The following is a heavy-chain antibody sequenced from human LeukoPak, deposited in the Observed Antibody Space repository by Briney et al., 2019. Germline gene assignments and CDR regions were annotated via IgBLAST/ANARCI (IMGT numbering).Heavy chain of an antibody. J-gene: IGHJ4*02. CDR2: IYTSGST. CDR3: ARDGFYDSSGSYHRPFDY. V-gene: IGHV4-4*07. CDR1: GGSFSGYY. D-gene: IGHD3-22*01. Sequence: PSETLSLTCAVYGGSFSGYYWNWIRQPAGKGLEWIGRIYTSGSTKYNPSLKSRVTMSVDTSKNQFSLKLSSVTAADTAVYYCARDGFYDSSGSYHRPFDYWGQGTLVSVSS.